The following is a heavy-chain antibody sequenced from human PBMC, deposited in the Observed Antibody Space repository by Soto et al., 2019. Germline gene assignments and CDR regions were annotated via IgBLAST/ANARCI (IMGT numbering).Heavy chain of an antibody. CDR1: GGSISSSSYY. CDR2: IYYSGST. V-gene: IGHV4-39*01. D-gene: IGHD6-19*01. J-gene: IGHJ5*02. Sequence: PSETLSLTCTVSGGSISSSSYYWGWIRQPPGKGLEWIGSIYYSGSTYYNPSLKSRVTISVDTSKNQFSLKLSSVTAADTAVYYCATIIAVAGSNWFGPWGQGTLVTVS. CDR3: ATIIAVAGSNWFGP.